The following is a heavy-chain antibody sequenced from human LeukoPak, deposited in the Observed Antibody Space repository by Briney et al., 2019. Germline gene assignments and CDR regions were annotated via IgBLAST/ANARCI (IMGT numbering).Heavy chain of an antibody. D-gene: IGHD1-26*01. Sequence: PGGSLRLSCAASGFTFSSYWMSWVRQAQGKGLEWVANIKEDGSEKYYVDSVKGRFTMFRDNAKNSLYLQMNSLRVEDTAVYYCAREDGIVGVTSAFDYWGQGTLVTVSS. CDR2: IKEDGSEK. CDR3: AREDGIVGVTSAFDY. CDR1: GFTFSSYW. J-gene: IGHJ4*01. V-gene: IGHV3-7*01.